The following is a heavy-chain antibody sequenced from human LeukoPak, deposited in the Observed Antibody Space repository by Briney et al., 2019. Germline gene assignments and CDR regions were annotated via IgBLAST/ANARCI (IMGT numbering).Heavy chain of an antibody. D-gene: IGHD5-18*01. CDR2: IYYSGST. CDR1: GGSISSYY. J-gene: IGHJ3*02. CDR3: ARDKPGYSYGSYAFDI. Sequence: PSETLSLTCTVSGGSISSYYWSWIRQPPGKGLEWIGYIYYSGSTNYNPSLKSRVTISVDTSKNRFSLKLSSVTAADTAVYYCARDKPGYSYGSYAFDIWGQGTMVTVSS. V-gene: IGHV4-59*01.